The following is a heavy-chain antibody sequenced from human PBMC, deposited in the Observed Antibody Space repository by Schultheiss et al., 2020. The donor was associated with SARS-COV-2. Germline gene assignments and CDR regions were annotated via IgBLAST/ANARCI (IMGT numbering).Heavy chain of an antibody. CDR3: AREWTAAPFDY. V-gene: IGHV4-39*07. J-gene: IGHJ4*02. CDR2: GSKSGIT. D-gene: IGHD2-2*01. CDR1: GGSISSSDCN. Sequence: SQTLSLTCTVSGGSISSSDCNWGWIRQPPGKGLEWIGTGSKSGITHYNPSLKRRVTILVVPSKNQFSLKLSSVTAADTAVYYCAREWTAAPFDYWGQGTLVTVSS.